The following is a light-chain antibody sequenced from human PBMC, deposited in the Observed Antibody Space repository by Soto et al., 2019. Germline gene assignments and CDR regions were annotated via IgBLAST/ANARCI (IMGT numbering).Light chain of an antibody. CDR1: QGISSY. CDR2: AAS. CDR3: QQRSNWPPSIT. J-gene: IGKJ5*01. V-gene: IGKV1D-8*03. Sequence: VIWLTQSPSLLSASTGERVALSCLMSQGISSYLAWYQQKPGKAPELLIYAASTLQSGVPSRFSGSGSGTDFTLTISSLEPEDFAVYYCQQRSNWPPSITFGQGTRPEIK.